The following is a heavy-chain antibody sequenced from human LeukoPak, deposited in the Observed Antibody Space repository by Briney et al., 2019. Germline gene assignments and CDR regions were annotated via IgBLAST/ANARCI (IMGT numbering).Heavy chain of an antibody. CDR2: INPNSGGT. V-gene: IGHV1-2*02. CDR1: GYTFTGYY. D-gene: IGHD4-23*01. CDR3: AREGRMVTGSDY. J-gene: IGHJ4*02. Sequence: ASVKVSCKASGYTFTGYYMHWVRQAPGQGLEWMGWINPNSGGTSYAQKFQGRVTMTRDTSISTAYMELSRLRSDDTAVYYCAREGRMVTGSDYWGQGTLVTVSS.